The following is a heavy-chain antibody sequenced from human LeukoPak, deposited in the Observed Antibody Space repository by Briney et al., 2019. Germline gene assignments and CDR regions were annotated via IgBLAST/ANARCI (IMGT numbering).Heavy chain of an antibody. J-gene: IGHJ6*02. D-gene: IGHD3-16*01. CDR2: INHNGNVN. CDR1: GFALSSHW. V-gene: IGHV3-7*03. Sequence: GSLRLSCAASGFALSSHWMTWARQAPGKGLEWVASINHNGNVNYYVDSVKGRFTISRDNAKNSLYLQMSNLRAEDTAVYFCARGGGLDVWGQGATVTVSS. CDR3: ARGGGLDV.